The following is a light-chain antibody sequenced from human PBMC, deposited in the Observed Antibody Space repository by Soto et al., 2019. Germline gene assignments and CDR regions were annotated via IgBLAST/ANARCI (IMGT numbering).Light chain of an antibody. CDR2: GAS. Sequence: EIVMTQSPATLSVSPVEIATLSFRTSQSVGSNLAWYQQKPGQAPRLLIYGASNRATGIPDRFSGSGSGTDFTLTISRLETEDFAVYYCQQYGSSGTFGQGTKVDI. V-gene: IGKV3-20*01. J-gene: IGKJ1*01. CDR1: QSVGSN. CDR3: QQYGSSGT.